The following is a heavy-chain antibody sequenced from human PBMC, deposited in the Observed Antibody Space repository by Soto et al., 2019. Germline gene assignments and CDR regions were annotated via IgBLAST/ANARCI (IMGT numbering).Heavy chain of an antibody. J-gene: IGHJ6*02. CDR2: ISSSGSTI. CDR3: ARLYCSSTSCYRWYYYYYGMDV. Sequence: LRLSCAASGFTFSSYEMNLVRQAPLKGLEWVSYISSSGSTIYYADSVKGRFTISRDNAKNSLYLQMNSLRAEDTAVYYCARLYCSSTSCYRWYYYYYGMDVWGQGTTVTVSS. CDR1: GFTFSSYE. D-gene: IGHD2-2*01. V-gene: IGHV3-48*03.